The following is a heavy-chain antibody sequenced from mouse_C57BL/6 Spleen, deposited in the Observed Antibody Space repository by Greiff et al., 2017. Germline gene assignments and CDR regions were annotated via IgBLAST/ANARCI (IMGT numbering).Heavy chain of an antibody. CDR1: GYTFTSSW. Sequence: QVQLQQPGAELVMPGASVKLSCKASGYTFTSSWMHWVKQRPGQGLEWIGEIDPSDSYTNYNQKFKGKSTLTVDKSSSTAYIQLSRLTSEDSAVSYCAIKGERVYFDYWGQVTTLTVSS. CDR3: AIKGERVYFDY. CDR2: IDPSDSYT. J-gene: IGHJ2*01. V-gene: IGHV1-69*01.